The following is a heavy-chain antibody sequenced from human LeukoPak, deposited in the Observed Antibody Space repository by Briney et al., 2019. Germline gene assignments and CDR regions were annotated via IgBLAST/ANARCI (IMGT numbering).Heavy chain of an antibody. CDR3: ARDGPPWAFDI. CDR2: ITGSGATI. D-gene: IGHD1-14*01. V-gene: IGHV3-48*03. J-gene: IGHJ3*02. Sequence: PGGSLRLSCAASGFIFSNYEMNWVRQVPGKGLEWVSYITGSGATIYYADSVRGRFTISRDNARNSLYLQMNSLRAEDTAVYFCARDGPPWAFDIWGQGTVVTVSS. CDR1: GFIFSNYE.